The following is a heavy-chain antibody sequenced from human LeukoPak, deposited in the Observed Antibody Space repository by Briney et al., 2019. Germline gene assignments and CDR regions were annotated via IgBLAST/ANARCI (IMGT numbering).Heavy chain of an antibody. CDR2: IYSGGST. J-gene: IGHJ5*02. V-gene: IGHV3-53*01. CDR3: ARENPLGYCSSTSCPTGDNWFDP. D-gene: IGHD2-2*01. CDR1: GFTVSSNY. Sequence: QAGGSLRLSCAASGFTVSSNYMSWVRQAPGKGLEWVSVIYSGGSTYYADSVKGRFTISRDNSKNTLYLQMNSLRAEDTAVYYCARENPLGYCSSTSCPTGDNWFDPWGQGTLVTVSS.